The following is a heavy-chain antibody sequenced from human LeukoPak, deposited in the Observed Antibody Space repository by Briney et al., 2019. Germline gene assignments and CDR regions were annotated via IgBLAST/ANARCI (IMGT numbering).Heavy chain of an antibody. Sequence: SVKVSCKASGGTFSSYAISWVRQAPGQGLEWMGGIIPIFGTANYAQKFQGRVTTTTDESTSTAYMELSSLRSEDTAVYYCARGRYYYDSSGRFDYWGQGTLVTVSS. D-gene: IGHD3-22*01. CDR1: GGTFSSYA. CDR3: ARGRYYYDSSGRFDY. CDR2: IIPIFGTA. J-gene: IGHJ4*02. V-gene: IGHV1-69*05.